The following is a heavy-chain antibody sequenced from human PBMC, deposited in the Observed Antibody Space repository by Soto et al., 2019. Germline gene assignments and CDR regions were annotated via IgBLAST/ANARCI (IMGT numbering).Heavy chain of an antibody. CDR3: ARGTYYDILTGHGSNY. CDR1: GGSVSSGSYY. J-gene: IGHJ4*02. CDR2: IYYSGST. V-gene: IGHV4-61*01. Sequence: SETLSLTCTVSGGSVSSGSYYWSWIRQPPGKGLEWIGYIYYSGSTNYNPSLKSRVTISVDTSKNQFSLKLSSVTAADTAVYYCARGTYYDILTGHGSNYWGQGTLVTVSS. D-gene: IGHD3-9*01.